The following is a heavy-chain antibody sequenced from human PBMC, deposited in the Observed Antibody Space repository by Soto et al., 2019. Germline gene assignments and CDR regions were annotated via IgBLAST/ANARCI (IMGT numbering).Heavy chain of an antibody. J-gene: IGHJ4*02. Sequence: EVQLLESGGGLVQPGGSLRLSRAASGFTFSSYAMSWVRQAPGKGLEWVSAISGSGGSTYYADSVKGRFTISRDNSKNTLYLQMNSLRAEDTAVYYCAKVGKGSRGGNIVVVPAAPESWGPFDYWGQGTLVTVSS. CDR3: AKVGKGSRGGNIVVVPAAPESWGPFDY. CDR2: ISGSGGST. CDR1: GFTFSSYA. V-gene: IGHV3-23*01. D-gene: IGHD2-2*01.